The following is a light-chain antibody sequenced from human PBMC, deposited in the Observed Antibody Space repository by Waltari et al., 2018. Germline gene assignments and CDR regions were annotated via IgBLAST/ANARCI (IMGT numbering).Light chain of an antibody. Sequence: QAVLTQPSSLSASPGASASLTCTLHSGINIGTYSIFWYQQKPGSPPQFLLRYTSDSDKQQASGVPSRFSGSKDASANAGILLISGLQSEDEADYYCMIWHSSAVVFGGGTKLTVL. V-gene: IGLV5-45*03. J-gene: IGLJ2*01. CDR2: YTSDSDK. CDR3: MIWHSSAVV. CDR1: SGINIGTYS.